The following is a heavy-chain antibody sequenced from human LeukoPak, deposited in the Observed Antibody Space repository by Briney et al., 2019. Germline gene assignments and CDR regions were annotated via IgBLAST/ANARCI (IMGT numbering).Heavy chain of an antibody. J-gene: IGHJ4*02. CDR3: ARGGITTIIVDTQNVDY. V-gene: IGHV1-46*01. CDR2: INPSGGST. CDR1: GYAFTNYY. Sequence: APVKISCKASGYAFTNYYIHWVRQAPGQGLEWMGIINPSGGSTRSAQKFQGRVTTTRDTSTSTVHMELSSLRSEDTAVYYCARGGITTIIVDTQNVDYWGQGTLVTVPS. D-gene: IGHD3-22*01.